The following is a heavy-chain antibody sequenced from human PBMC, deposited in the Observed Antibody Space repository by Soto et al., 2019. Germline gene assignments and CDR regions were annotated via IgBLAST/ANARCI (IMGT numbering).Heavy chain of an antibody. V-gene: IGHV3-30*18. CDR3: AKLDEGGLQYAYYAMDV. CDR1: GFTFSNYV. CDR2: ISYDGSNK. J-gene: IGHJ6*02. D-gene: IGHD2-15*01. Sequence: GGSLRLSSVASGFTFSNYVMHWVRQAPGKGLEWVAVISYDGSNKYYADSVKGRFTISRDNSKNTLYLQMTSLRTEDTALYYCAKLDEGGLQYAYYAMDVWGQGTTVTVSS.